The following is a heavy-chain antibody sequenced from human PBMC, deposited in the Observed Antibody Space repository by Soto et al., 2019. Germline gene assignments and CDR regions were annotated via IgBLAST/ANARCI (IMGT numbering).Heavy chain of an antibody. V-gene: IGHV3-53*01. Sequence: GCSLKLSCAASRVTVSNNYMTWLRQAPGKGLEWVSVIYTGGSTYYAASVKGRSSISRDSSKNMVFLHMNSLRVEDTALYYCATATRYFGSFDSWGQGTLVTVSS. CDR2: IYTGGST. CDR1: RVTVSNNY. D-gene: IGHD1-1*01. CDR3: ATATRYFGSFDS. J-gene: IGHJ4*02.